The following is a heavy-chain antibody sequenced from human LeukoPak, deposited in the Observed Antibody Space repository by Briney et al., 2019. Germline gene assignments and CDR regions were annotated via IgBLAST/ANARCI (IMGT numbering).Heavy chain of an antibody. J-gene: IGHJ4*02. CDR3: AREIGDNGSGNYIDY. CDR2: IYYSGST. D-gene: IGHD3-10*01. Sequence: PSQTLSLTCTVSGGSIRSGGYYWSWIRQHPGKGLEWIGYIYYSGSTYYNPSLKSRVTISVDTSKNQFSLKLNSVTAADTAVYYCAREIGDNGSGNYIDYWGQGTLVTVSS. CDR1: GGSIRSGGYY. V-gene: IGHV4-31*03.